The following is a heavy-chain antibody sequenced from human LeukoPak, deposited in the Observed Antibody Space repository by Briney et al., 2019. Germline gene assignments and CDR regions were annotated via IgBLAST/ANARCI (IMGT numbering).Heavy chain of an antibody. J-gene: IGHJ3*02. CDR1: GLTFNSYH. Sequence: GGPLRLSCTASGLTFNSYHMNWVRQAPGKGLEGVSYISGNSATIYYVDSVKGRFTISRDNAKNSLFLQMNSLRAEDTAVYYCARDSASIGHNDAFDIWGQGTMVTVSS. V-gene: IGHV3-48*04. CDR3: ARDSASIGHNDAFDI. D-gene: IGHD3-22*01. CDR2: ISGNSATI.